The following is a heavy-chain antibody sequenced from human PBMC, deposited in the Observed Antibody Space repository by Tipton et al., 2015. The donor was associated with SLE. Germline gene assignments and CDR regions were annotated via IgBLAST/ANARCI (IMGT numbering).Heavy chain of an antibody. CDR2: IYTSGST. J-gene: IGHJ5*02. V-gene: IGHV4-61*09. D-gene: IGHD3-22*01. CDR3: ARDTMTPRYNWFDP. CDR1: GGSISSGSYY. Sequence: TLSLTCTVSGGSISSGSYYWSWIRQPAGKGLGWIGYIYTSGSTNYNPSLKSRVTISVDTSKNQFSLKLSSVTAADTAVYYCARDTMTPRYNWFDPWGQGTLVTVSS.